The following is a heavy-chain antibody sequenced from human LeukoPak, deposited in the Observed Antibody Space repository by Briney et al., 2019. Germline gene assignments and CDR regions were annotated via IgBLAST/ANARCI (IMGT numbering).Heavy chain of an antibody. CDR3: ARLRWEITHYWYFDL. CDR1: GFTFNNFP. CDR2: INPSGGDP. D-gene: IGHD4-23*01. J-gene: IGHJ2*01. Sequence: PGGSLRLSCAPSGFTFNNFPMSWVRHAPGKGLECVSAINPSGGDPYFPDSVRGRFTLSRDNSKNTVYLQMDSLRVEDTAVYYCARLRWEITHYWYFDLWGRGALVTVSS. V-gene: IGHV3-23*01.